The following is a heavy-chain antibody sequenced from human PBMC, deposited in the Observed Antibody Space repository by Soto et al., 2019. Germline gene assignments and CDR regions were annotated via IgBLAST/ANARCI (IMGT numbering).Heavy chain of an antibody. CDR3: AKDFRSQIRYFDCLYGMDV. J-gene: IGHJ6*02. CDR2: ISGSGGST. V-gene: IGHV3-23*01. Sequence: GGSLRLSCAASGFTFSSYAMSWVRQAPGKGLEWVSAISGSGGSTYYADSVKGRFTISRDNSKNTLYLQMNSLRAEDTAVYYCAKDFRSQIRYFDCLYGMDVWGQGTTVTVSS. D-gene: IGHD3-9*01. CDR1: GFTFSSYA.